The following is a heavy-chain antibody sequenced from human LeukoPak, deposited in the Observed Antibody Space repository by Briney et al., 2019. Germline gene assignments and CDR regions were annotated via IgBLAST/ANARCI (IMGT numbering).Heavy chain of an antibody. D-gene: IGHD4-17*01. CDR2: IKEDGGVT. CDR3: ARSDHGDYGGGYMDV. J-gene: IGHJ6*03. V-gene: IGHV3-7*01. Sequence: GGSLRLSCAASGFTFSTYWMSWVRQAPGKGLEWVASIKEDGGVTYYVDSVKGRFTISRDNAKKSLYLQMNSPRAEDTAVYYCARSDHGDYGGGYMDVWGKGTTVTVSS. CDR1: GFTFSTYW.